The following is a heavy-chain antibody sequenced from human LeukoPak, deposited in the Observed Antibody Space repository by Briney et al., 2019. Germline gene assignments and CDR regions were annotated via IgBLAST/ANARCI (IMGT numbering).Heavy chain of an antibody. CDR2: IKQDGSEK. CDR3: ASTSVALLIVDAFDI. Sequence: PGGSLRLSCAASGFTFSRYWMSWVRQAPGKGLEWVANIKQDGSEKYYVDSVKGRFTISRDNAKNSLYLQMNSLRAEDTAVYYCASTSVALLIVDAFDIWGQGTMVTVSS. CDR1: GFTFSRYW. V-gene: IGHV3-7*01. J-gene: IGHJ3*02. D-gene: IGHD3-22*01.